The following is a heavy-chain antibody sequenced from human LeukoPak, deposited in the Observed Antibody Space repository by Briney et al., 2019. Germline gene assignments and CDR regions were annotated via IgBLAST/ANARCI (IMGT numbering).Heavy chain of an antibody. CDR2: IYHSGST. CDR3: ARAKLGTFSDAFDI. V-gene: IGHV4-4*02. J-gene: IGHJ3*02. D-gene: IGHD1-14*01. CDR1: GGSISSSNW. Sequence: PSETLSLTCAVSGGSISSSNWWSWVRQPPGKGLAWIGEIYHSGSTNYNPSLKSRVTISVDKSKNQFSLKLSSVTAADTAVYYCARAKLGTFSDAFDIWGQGTMVTVSS.